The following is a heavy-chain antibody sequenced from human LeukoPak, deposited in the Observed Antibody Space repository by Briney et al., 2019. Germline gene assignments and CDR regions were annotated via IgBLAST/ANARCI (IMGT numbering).Heavy chain of an antibody. CDR3: AKDSGYSSAPDI. CDR2: ISSASSAI. J-gene: IGHJ3*02. D-gene: IGHD6-19*01. V-gene: IGHV3-48*04. Sequence: PGGSLRLSCAASGFTFNSYSMNWVRQAPGKGLEWVSYISSASSAIYYADSVKGRFTISRDNANNSLYLQMYSLRAEGTAVYYCAKDSGYSSAPDIWGQGTMVTVSS. CDR1: GFTFNSYS.